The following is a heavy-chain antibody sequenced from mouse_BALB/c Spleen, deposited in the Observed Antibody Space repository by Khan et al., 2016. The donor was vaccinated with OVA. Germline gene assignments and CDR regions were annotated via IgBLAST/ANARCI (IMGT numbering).Heavy chain of an antibody. CDR1: GYSITSDYA. V-gene: IGHV3-2*02. D-gene: IGHD1-1*01. Sequence: VQLKESGPGLVKPSQSLSLTCTVTGYSITSDYAWNWIRQFPGNKLEWMAYITYSGSTGYNPSLKSRISITRATSKNQFFLQLNSVTTEDTATYYCARDYGSSYLFFDYWGQGTTLTVSS. J-gene: IGHJ2*01. CDR2: ITYSGST. CDR3: ARDYGSSYLFFDY.